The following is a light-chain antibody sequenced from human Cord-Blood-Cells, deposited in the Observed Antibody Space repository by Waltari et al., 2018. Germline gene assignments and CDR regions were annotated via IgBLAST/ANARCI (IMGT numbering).Light chain of an antibody. J-gene: IGLJ3*02. CDR1: SSDVGSYNL. CDR3: CSYAGSSAV. CDR2: EGS. V-gene: IGLV2-23*01. Sequence: PGQSITISCTGTSSDVGSYNLVSWYQQHPGKAPKLMIYEGSKRPSGVSNRFSGSKSGNTASLTISGLQAEDEADYYCCSYAGSSAVFGGGTKLTVL.